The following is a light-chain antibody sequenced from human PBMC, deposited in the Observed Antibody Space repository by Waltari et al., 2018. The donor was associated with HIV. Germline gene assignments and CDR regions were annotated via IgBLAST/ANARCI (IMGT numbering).Light chain of an antibody. J-gene: IGLJ1*01. CDR3: GTWDDSLNGFYV. V-gene: IGLV1-44*01. CDR1: SSNIGSND. CDR2: GNN. Sequence: QSVLTQSPSASGTPGQRVTVSCSGSSSNIGSNDVSWYQLLPGTAPKLLIYGNNERPSGVPDRFSGAKSGTSASLAISGLQPEDEADYYCGTWDDSLNGFYVFGTGTKVTVL.